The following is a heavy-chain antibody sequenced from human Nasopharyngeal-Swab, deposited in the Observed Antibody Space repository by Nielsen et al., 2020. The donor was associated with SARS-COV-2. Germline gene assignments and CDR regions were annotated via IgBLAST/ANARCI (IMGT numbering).Heavy chain of an antibody. CDR3: AREGSGSCGNWYFDL. V-gene: IGHV3-21*01. CDR1: GFTFTSYS. D-gene: IGHD3-10*01. Sequence: GESLKISCAASGFTFTSYSMNWVRQAPGKGLEWVSSISSSSTYIYYADSVKGRFTISRDNAKSSLFLQMNSLRAEDTAVYYCAREGSGSCGNWYFDLWGRGTLVTVSS. CDR2: ISSSSTYI. J-gene: IGHJ2*01.